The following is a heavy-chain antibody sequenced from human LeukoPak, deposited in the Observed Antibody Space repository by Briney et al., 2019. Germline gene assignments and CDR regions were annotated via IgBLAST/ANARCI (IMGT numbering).Heavy chain of an antibody. Sequence: GGSLRLSCAASGFSFNTYWMHWVRQTPGKGLVWVARINSDGSSTNYADSVKGRFTISRDNAKNTLYLQMNSLRVEDTAVYYCASSSGGFNWFDPWGQGTLVTVSS. J-gene: IGHJ5*02. CDR3: ASSSGGFNWFDP. D-gene: IGHD6-19*01. CDR1: GFSFNTYW. CDR2: INSDGSST. V-gene: IGHV3-74*01.